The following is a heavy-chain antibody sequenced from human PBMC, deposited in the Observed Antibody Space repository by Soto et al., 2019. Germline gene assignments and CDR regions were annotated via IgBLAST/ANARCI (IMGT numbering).Heavy chain of an antibody. Sequence: SETLSLTCTVSGGSISSGAYYWSWIRQHPGEALEWIGYIYYSGNTYYNPSLKSRVMISVDTSKNLFSLRLSSVTAADTAVYYCARVGISSSGAFDIWGHVTMVTVSS. J-gene: IGHJ3*02. V-gene: IGHV4-31*03. CDR3: ARVGISSSGAFDI. D-gene: IGHD6-6*01. CDR1: GGSISSGAYY. CDR2: IYYSGNT.